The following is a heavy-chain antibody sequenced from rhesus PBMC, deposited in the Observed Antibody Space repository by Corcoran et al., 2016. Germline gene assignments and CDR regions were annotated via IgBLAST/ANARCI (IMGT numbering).Heavy chain of an antibody. J-gene: IGHJ4*01. CDR3: ARNTPGIQRKHYSFDY. D-gene: IGHD5-42*01. Sequence: QVQLQESGPGLVKPSETLSLTCAVSGGSISGDYDWTWIRQPPGQGLEWIDYIYGGSRSTNYNPSLTNRVTFSKDTSKNQFSLKLSSVTAADPAVYFCARNTPGIQRKHYSFDYWGQGVLVTVSS. CDR2: IYGGSRST. CDR1: GGSISGDYD. V-gene: IGHV4-76*01.